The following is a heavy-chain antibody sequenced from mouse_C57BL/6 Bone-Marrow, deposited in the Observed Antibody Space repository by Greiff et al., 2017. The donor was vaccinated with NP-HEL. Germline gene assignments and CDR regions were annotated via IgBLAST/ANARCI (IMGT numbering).Heavy chain of an antibody. CDR1: GFTFSSYG. Sequence: DVHLVESGGDLVKPGGSLKLSCAASGFTFSSYGMSWVRQTPDKRLEWVATISSGGSYTYYPDSVKGRFTISRDNAKNTLYLQMSSLKSEDTAMYYCARHRYYGSRTGYFDVWGTGTTVTVSS. CDR3: ARHRYYGSRTGYFDV. J-gene: IGHJ1*03. V-gene: IGHV5-6*01. CDR2: ISSGGSYT. D-gene: IGHD1-1*01.